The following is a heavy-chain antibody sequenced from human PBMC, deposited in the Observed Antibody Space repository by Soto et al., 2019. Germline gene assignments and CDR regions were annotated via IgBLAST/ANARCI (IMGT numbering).Heavy chain of an antibody. Sequence: ASVKVSCKASGYTFTSYGISWVRQAPGQGLEWMGWISAYNGNTNYAQKLQGRVTMTTDTSTSTAYMELRSLRSDDTAVYYCARDQRITMIVVVINPLDYSLDYWGQGTLVTVSS. J-gene: IGHJ4*02. D-gene: IGHD3-22*01. CDR2: ISAYNGNT. V-gene: IGHV1-18*01. CDR1: GYTFTSYG. CDR3: ARDQRITMIVVVINPLDYSLDY.